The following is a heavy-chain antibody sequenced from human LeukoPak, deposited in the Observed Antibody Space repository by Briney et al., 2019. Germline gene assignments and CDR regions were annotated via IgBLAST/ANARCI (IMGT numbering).Heavy chain of an antibody. J-gene: IGHJ4*02. V-gene: IGHV3-20*01. CDR1: GFTFYDYG. Sequence: PGGSLRLSCAASGFTFYDYGMSWGRQAPGKGLEWGSGINCNGGSTGYADSVKGRFTISRDNAKNSLYLQMNSLSAADTALYHCARVLTTTVTQPYYFDYWGQGTLVTVSS. CDR2: INCNGGST. D-gene: IGHD4-17*01. CDR3: ARVLTTTVTQPYYFDY.